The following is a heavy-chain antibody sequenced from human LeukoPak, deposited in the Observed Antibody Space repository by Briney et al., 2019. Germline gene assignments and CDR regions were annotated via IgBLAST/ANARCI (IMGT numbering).Heavy chain of an antibody. CDR2: IYHTGSS. Sequence: SETLSLTCTVSGGSISSGSYYWSWIRQPPGKGLEWIGFIYHTGSSNYNPSLKSRVTISVDTSKNQFSLKLSSVTAADTAVYYCARVRSDYVIDHWGQGTLVTVSS. CDR1: GGSISSGSYY. CDR3: ARVRSDYVIDH. V-gene: IGHV4-61*01. J-gene: IGHJ4*02. D-gene: IGHD4-17*01.